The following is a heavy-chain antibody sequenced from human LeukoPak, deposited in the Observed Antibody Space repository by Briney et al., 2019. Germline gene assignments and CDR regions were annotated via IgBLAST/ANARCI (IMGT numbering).Heavy chain of an antibody. V-gene: IGHV4-39*01. CDR2: IYYSGST. CDR3: ARHGDYYDSGYFDY. CDR1: GGSISSSSYY. Sequence: SETLSLTCTVSGGSISSSSYYWGWIRQPPGKGLEWIGSIYYSGSTYYNPSLKSRVTISVDTSKNQFSLKLSSVTAADTAVYYCARHGDYYDSGYFDYWGQGTLVTVSS. D-gene: IGHD3-22*01. J-gene: IGHJ4*02.